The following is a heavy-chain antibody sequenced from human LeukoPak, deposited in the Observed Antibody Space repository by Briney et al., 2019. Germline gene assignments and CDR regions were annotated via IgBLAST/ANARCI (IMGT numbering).Heavy chain of an antibody. Sequence: GASVKVSCKASGYTFTSYYMHWVRQAPGQGLEWMGIINPSGGSTSYAQKFQGRVTITRDTSASTAYMELSGLRSEDTAVYYCARDLARGTEMIITTLFDYWGQGTLVTVSS. J-gene: IGHJ4*02. CDR2: INPSGGST. CDR1: GYTFTSYY. CDR3: ARDLARGTEMIITTLFDY. V-gene: IGHV1-46*01. D-gene: IGHD3-22*01.